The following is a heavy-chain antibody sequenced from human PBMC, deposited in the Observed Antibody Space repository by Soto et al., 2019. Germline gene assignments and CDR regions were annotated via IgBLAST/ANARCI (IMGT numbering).Heavy chain of an antibody. CDR3: AREGPYYYGMDV. Sequence: GGSLRLSCAASGFTFSSYDMHWVRQATGKGLEWVSAIGTAGDTYYPGSVKGRFTISRENAKNSLYLQMNSLRAGDTAVYYCAREGPYYYGMDVWGQGTTVTVSS. CDR1: GFTFSSYD. V-gene: IGHV3-13*01. CDR2: IGTAGDT. J-gene: IGHJ6*02.